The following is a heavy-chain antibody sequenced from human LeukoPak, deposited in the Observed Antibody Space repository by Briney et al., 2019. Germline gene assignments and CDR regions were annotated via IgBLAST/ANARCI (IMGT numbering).Heavy chain of an antibody. D-gene: IGHD4-17*01. CDR1: GFTFRSCW. Sequence: PGGSLRLSCAAPGFTFRSCWIHWVRQAPGKGLVLVSRINGDGSSTSYAASVRGRFTISRDNAKNTLYLQMNSLRAEDTAVYYCARAGDYGDYYFDFWGQGTLVTVSS. CDR3: ARAGDYGDYYFDF. V-gene: IGHV3-74*01. CDR2: INGDGSST. J-gene: IGHJ4*02.